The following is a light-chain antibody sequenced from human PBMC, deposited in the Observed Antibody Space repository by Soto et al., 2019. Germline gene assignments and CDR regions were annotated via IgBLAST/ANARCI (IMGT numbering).Light chain of an antibody. J-gene: IGKJ1*01. CDR1: QSVSSN. V-gene: IGKV3-15*01. Sequence: EIVMTQSPATLSVSPGERATLSCRASQSVSSNLAWYQQKPGQAPRLLIYGASTGATGIPARFSGSGSGTECSLTISSLQSEDFAVYYCQQYNNRPWTFGQGTKVEIK. CDR3: QQYNNRPWT. CDR2: GAS.